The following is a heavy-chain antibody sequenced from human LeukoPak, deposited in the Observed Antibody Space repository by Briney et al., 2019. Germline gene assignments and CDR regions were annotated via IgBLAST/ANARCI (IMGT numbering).Heavy chain of an antibody. D-gene: IGHD6-13*01. J-gene: IGHJ6*02. V-gene: IGHV3-30*03. CDR1: GFTFSSYG. Sequence: GRSLRLSCAASGFTFSSYGMHWVRQAPGKGLEWVAVISYDGSNKYYADSVKGRFTISRDNAKNSLYLQMNSLRAEDTAVYYCARDPNSRRYYYYGMDVWGQGTTVTVSS. CDR2: ISYDGSNK. CDR3: ARDPNSRRYYYYGMDV.